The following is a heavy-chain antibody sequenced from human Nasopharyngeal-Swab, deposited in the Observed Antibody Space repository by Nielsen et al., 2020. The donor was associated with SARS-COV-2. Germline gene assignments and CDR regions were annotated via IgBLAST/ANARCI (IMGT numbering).Heavy chain of an antibody. CDR3: AKNMGAVVLFDI. CDR1: GFTFSSYA. V-gene: IGHV3-23*01. Sequence: GESLKISCAASGFTFSSYAMSWVRQAPGKGLEWVSAISGSGGSTYYADSVKGRFTISRDNSKNTLYLQMNSLRAEDTAVYYCAKNMGAVVLFDIWDQGTMVTVSS. J-gene: IGHJ3*02. D-gene: IGHD1-26*01. CDR2: ISGSGGST.